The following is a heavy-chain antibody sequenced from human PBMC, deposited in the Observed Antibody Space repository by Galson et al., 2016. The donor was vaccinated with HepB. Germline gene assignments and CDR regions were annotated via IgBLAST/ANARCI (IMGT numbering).Heavy chain of an antibody. CDR1: GASISSNS. CDR2: IYTSGNT. Sequence: SETLSLTCTVSGASISSNSWTWIRQPAGKGLECLGRIYTSGNTNYKPSLKSRVSMSLDTSKNQFSLSLTSVTAADKAIYYCARCLRSGTTIWFDPWGPGIQVIVSS. J-gene: IGHJ5*02. CDR3: ARCLRSGTTIWFDP. V-gene: IGHV4-4*07. D-gene: IGHD1/OR15-1a*01.